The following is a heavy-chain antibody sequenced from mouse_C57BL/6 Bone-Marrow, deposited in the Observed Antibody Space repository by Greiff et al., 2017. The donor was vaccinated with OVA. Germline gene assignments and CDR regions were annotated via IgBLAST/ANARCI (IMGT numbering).Heavy chain of an antibody. Sequence: QVQLQQPGAELVMPGASVKLSCKASGYTFTSYWMHWVKQRPGQGLEWIGEIAPSDSYTNYNQKFKGKSTLTVDTSSSTAYMQLNSLTTEDSAVYYCARLGINAMDFWGQGTSVTVSS. V-gene: IGHV1-69*01. J-gene: IGHJ4*01. CDR3: ARLGINAMDF. D-gene: IGHD4-1*01. CDR2: IAPSDSYT. CDR1: GYTFTSYW.